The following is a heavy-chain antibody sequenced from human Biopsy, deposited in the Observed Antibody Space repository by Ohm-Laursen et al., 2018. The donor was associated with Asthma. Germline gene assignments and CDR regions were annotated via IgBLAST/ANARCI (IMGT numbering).Heavy chain of an antibody. V-gene: IGHV3-11*01. D-gene: IGHD6-13*01. CDR3: ARDRGIAAAGTEFDY. J-gene: IGHJ4*02. Sequence: SQRLSCTASGFTFSDYYMSWIRQAPGKGLEWVSYISSSGSTIYYADSVKGRFTISRDNAKNSLYLQMNSLRAEDTAVYYCARDRGIAAAGTEFDYWGQGTLVTVSS. CDR1: GFTFSDYY. CDR2: ISSSGSTI.